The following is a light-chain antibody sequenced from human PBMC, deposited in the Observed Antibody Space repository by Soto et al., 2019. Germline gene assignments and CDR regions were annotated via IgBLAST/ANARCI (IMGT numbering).Light chain of an antibody. CDR3: QSYDDSLSAYV. Sequence: QSVLTQPPSLSGAPGQRVTISSPGSSSDIGAGSEVHWYQQLLGTAPKLLIIGSTNRSPGVPDRFSGSKSATSASLAITGLQAEDEADYYCQSYDDSLSAYVFGTGTKLTVL. J-gene: IGLJ1*01. CDR2: GST. V-gene: IGLV1-40*01. CDR1: SSDIGAGSE.